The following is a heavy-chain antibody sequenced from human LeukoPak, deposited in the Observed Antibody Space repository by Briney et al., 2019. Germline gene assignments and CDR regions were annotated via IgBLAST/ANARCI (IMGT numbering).Heavy chain of an antibody. Sequence: SETLSLTCTVSGGSITSYYWSWIRQPPGKGLEWIGYISYSGSTYYNPSLKSRVTMSVDTSMNQFSLKLSTLTASDSAVYYCARSDGNYFDYWGQGNLVTVSS. CDR3: ARSDGNYFDY. CDR1: GGSITSYY. V-gene: IGHV4-59*01. J-gene: IGHJ4*02. CDR2: ISYSGST. D-gene: IGHD1-26*01.